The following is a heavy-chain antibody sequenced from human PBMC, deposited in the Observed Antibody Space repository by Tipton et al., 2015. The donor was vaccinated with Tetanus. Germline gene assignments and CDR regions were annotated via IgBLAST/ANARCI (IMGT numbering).Heavy chain of an antibody. J-gene: IGHJ4*02. CDR1: GGSISSSSYY. Sequence: TLSLTCTVSGGSISSSSYYWGWIRQPPGKGLEWIGSIYYSGSTYYTPSLKSRVTISVDTSKNQFSLKLSSVTAADTAVYYCATVAAAAGPYFDYWGQGTLVTVSS. V-gene: IGHV4-39*01. CDR2: IYYSGST. CDR3: ATVAAAAGPYFDY. D-gene: IGHD6-13*01.